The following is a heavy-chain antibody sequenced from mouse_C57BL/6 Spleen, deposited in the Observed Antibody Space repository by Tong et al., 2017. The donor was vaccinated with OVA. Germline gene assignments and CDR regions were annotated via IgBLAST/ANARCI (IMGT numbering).Heavy chain of an antibody. CDR1: GFSFNTYA. D-gene: IGHD2-1*01. CDR3: VRDGNYVLFDY. Sequence: EVQLQESGGGLVQPKGSLKLSCAASGFSFNTYAMNWVRQAPGKGLEWVARIRSKSNNYATYYADSVKDRFTISRDDSESMLYLQMNNLKTEDTAMYYCVRDGNYVLFDYWGQGTTLTVSS. CDR2: IRSKSNNYAT. V-gene: IGHV10-1*01. J-gene: IGHJ2*01.